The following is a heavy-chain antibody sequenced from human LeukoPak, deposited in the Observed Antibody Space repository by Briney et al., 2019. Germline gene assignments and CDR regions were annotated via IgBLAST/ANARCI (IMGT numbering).Heavy chain of an antibody. CDR1: GYTLTELS. J-gene: IGHJ4*02. D-gene: IGHD3-16*02. CDR2: FDPEDGET. Sequence: ASVKVSCKVSGYTLTELSMHWGRQAPGTGLEWKGGFDPEDGETIYAQKFQGRVTMTEDTSTATAYMELSILRSEATAVYYYATSRHYDYVWGSYRIFDYWGQGTLVTVSS. CDR3: ATSRHYDYVWGSYRIFDY. V-gene: IGHV1-24*01.